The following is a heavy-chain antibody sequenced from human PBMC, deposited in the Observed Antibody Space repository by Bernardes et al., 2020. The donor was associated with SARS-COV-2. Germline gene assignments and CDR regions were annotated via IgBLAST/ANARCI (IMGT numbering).Heavy chain of an antibody. Sequence: GGSLRLSCEASGFIFNNFGMHWVRQAPGNGLEWVAVISYEGSIQHYADSVKGRFTISRDSSKNTVYLQMNTLRPEDTAVYYCAKLRSVLWIHPYYNAMDAWGQGTTVTVSS. CDR3: AKLRSVLWIHPYYNAMDA. J-gene: IGHJ6*02. CDR1: GFIFNNFG. D-gene: IGHD2-2*01. V-gene: IGHV3-30*18. CDR2: ISYEGSIQ.